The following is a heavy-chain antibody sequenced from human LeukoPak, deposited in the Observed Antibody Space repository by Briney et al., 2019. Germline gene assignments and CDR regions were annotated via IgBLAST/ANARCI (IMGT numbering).Heavy chain of an antibody. Sequence: SETLSLTCAVYGGSFSGYYCSSIRQPPGKGLEWIGEINHSGSTNYNPSLKSRVTISVDTSKNQFSLKLSSVTAADTAVYYCARGPDCSGGSCYPYWFDPWGQGTLVTVSS. V-gene: IGHV4-34*01. J-gene: IGHJ5*02. CDR2: INHSGST. CDR3: ARGPDCSGGSCYPYWFDP. CDR1: GGSFSGYY. D-gene: IGHD2-15*01.